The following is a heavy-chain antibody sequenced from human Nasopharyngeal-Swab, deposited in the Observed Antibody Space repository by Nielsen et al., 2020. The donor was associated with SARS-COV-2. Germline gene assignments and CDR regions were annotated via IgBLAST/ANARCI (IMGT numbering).Heavy chain of an antibody. Sequence: SQTLSLTCAVYVGSFSGYYWSWIRQPPGKGLEWIGEINHSGSTNYNPSLKSRVTISVDTSKNQFSLKLSSVTAADTAVYYCARGPTYRLWGQGTLVTVSS. D-gene: IGHD2/OR15-2a*01. CDR3: ARGPTYRL. V-gene: IGHV4-34*01. CDR1: VGSFSGYY. CDR2: INHSGST. J-gene: IGHJ4*02.